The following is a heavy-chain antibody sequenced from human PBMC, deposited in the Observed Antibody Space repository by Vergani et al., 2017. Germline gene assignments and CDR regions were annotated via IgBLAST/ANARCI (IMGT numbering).Heavy chain of an antibody. CDR3: ARAIVVVPAAIGNWFDP. D-gene: IGHD2-2*02. Sequence: QVQLVQSGAEVKKPGASVKVSCKASGYTFTSYDINWVRQATGQGLEWMGWMNPNSGNTGYAQKFQGRVTMTRNTSISTAYMELRSLRSEDTAVYYCARAIVVVPAAIGNWFDPWGQGTLVTVSS. J-gene: IGHJ5*02. CDR2: MNPNSGNT. V-gene: IGHV1-8*01. CDR1: GYTFTSYD.